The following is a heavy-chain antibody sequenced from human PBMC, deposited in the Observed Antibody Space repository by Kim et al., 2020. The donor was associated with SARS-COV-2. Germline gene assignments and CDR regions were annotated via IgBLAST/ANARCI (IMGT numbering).Heavy chain of an antibody. J-gene: IGHJ4*02. D-gene: IGHD2-15*01. CDR3: AKSTGDEGYCSGGSCPGLFDY. CDR2: ISWNSGSI. V-gene: IGHV3-9*01. Sequence: GGSLRLSCAASGFTFDDYAMHWVRQAPGKGLEWVSGISWNSGSIGYADSVKGRFTISRDNAKNSLYLQMNSLRAEDTALYYCAKSTGDEGYCSGGSCPGLFDYWGQGTLVTVSS. CDR1: GFTFDDYA.